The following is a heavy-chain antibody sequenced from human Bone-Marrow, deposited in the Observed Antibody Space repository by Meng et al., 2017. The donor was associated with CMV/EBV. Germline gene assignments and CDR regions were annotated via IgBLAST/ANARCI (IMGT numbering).Heavy chain of an antibody. CDR3: ARCYSQVNYYDYGMDV. CDR1: GFTFSSYS. V-gene: IGHV3-21*01. J-gene: IGHJ6*02. CDR2: ISTSSNSI. D-gene: IGHD2-21*01. Sequence: LSLTCAASGFTFSSYSMNWVRQTPGKGLEWFSSISTSSNSIYYADSVKGRFTISRDNAKNPLYLQMNRLRAEDTAVYYCARCYSQVNYYDYGMDVWGQGTTVTVSS.